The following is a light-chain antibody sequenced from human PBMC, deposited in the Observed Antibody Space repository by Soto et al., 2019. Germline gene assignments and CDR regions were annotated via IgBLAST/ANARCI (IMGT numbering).Light chain of an antibody. J-gene: IGKJ4*01. CDR2: GAS. Sequence: EIVMTQSPATLSVSPGERATLSCRASQSVSSNLAWYQQKPGQAPRLLIYGASTRATGIPARFSGSGSGTEFTLIISRLQSEYFAVYYCQQYNNCPLTFGGGTKVEIK. V-gene: IGKV3-15*01. CDR3: QQYNNCPLT. CDR1: QSVSSN.